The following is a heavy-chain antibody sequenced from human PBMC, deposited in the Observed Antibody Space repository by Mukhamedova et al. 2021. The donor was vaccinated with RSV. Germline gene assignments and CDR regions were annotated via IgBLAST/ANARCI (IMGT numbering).Heavy chain of an antibody. D-gene: IGHD6-25*01. CDR2: IYTSGST. Sequence: QPPGKGLEWIGRIYTSGSTNYYPSLKSRVTMSVDTSKNQFSLKLSSVTAADTAVYYCARDHSAVFDYWGQGTLVTVSS. CDR3: ARDHSAVFDY. J-gene: IGHJ4*02. V-gene: IGHV4-4*07.